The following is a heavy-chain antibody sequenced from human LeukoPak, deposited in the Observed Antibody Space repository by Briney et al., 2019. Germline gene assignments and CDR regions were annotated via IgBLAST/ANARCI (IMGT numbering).Heavy chain of an antibody. CDR1: GGTFSSYA. Sequence: SVKVSCKASGGTFSSYAISWVRQAPRQGLEWMGGIIPIFGTANYAQKFQGRVTITADESTSTAYMELSSLRSEDTAVYYCARVDGYNSLYYFDYWGQGTLVTVSS. J-gene: IGHJ4*02. CDR3: ARVDGYNSLYYFDY. D-gene: IGHD5-24*01. V-gene: IGHV1-69*13. CDR2: IIPIFGTA.